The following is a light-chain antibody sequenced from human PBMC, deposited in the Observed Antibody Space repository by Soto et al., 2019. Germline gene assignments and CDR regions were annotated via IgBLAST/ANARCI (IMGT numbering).Light chain of an antibody. CDR1: SSNIGTNT. CDR2: SDS. V-gene: IGLV1-44*01. CDR3: SVWDDSLDGRV. J-gene: IGLJ3*02. Sequence: QSVLTQPPSASGTPGQRVTISCSGSSSNIGTNTVNWYQQLPGTAPKLLIYSDSHRPSGVPDRFSGSKSGSSVSLAISGLQSEDEADYYCSVWDDSLDGRVFGGGTKVTVL.